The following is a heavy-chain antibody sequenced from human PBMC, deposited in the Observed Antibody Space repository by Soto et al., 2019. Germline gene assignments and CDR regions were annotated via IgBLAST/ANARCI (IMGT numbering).Heavy chain of an antibody. Sequence: PGGSLILSCAASGFTFSSYAMHWVRTAPGKGLEWVAVISYDGSNKYYADSVKGRFTISRDNSKNTLYLQMNSLRAEDTAVYYCAREKRYFDWLTLDYWGQGTLVTVSS. CDR2: ISYDGSNK. D-gene: IGHD3-9*01. V-gene: IGHV3-30-3*01. J-gene: IGHJ4*02. CDR1: GFTFSSYA. CDR3: AREKRYFDWLTLDY.